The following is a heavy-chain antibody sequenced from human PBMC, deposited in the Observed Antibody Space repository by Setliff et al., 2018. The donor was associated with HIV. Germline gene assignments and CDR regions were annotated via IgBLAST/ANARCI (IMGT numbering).Heavy chain of an antibody. D-gene: IGHD6-13*01. Sequence: PGGSLRLSCAASGFTFSTYWMHWVRQDPEKGLVGVSDINPDGSRIEHADSVKCRFTISRDNAKNSLYLQMNSLRAEDTAVYYCARKDSSSFDYWGQGTLVTVSS. V-gene: IGHV3-74*03. CDR1: GFTFSTYW. CDR2: INPDGSRI. J-gene: IGHJ4*02. CDR3: ARKDSSSFDY.